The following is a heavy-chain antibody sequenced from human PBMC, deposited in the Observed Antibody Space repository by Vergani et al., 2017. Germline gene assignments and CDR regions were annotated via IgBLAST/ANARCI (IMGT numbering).Heavy chain of an antibody. CDR2: IYYSGST. J-gene: IGHJ5*02. CDR1: GGSISSGDYY. V-gene: IGHV4-30-4*01. D-gene: IGHD3-10*01. CDR3: GRVADFYGLGSRRLDL. Sequence: QVQLQESGPGLVKPSQTLSLTCTVSGGSISSGDYYWSWIRQPPGKGLEWIGYIYYSGSTYYNPSLKSRVTISVDTSKNQFSLKLSSVTAADTAVYYCGRVADFYGLGSRRLDLWGQGILVTVSS.